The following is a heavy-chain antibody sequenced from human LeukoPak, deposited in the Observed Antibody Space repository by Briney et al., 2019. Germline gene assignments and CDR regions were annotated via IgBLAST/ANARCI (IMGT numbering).Heavy chain of an antibody. CDR2: ISSSGST. CDR3: ARGGYYGSGNDFRFDP. D-gene: IGHD3-10*01. J-gene: IGHJ5*02. CDR1: GDSISSGDYY. V-gene: IGHV4-61*02. Sequence: SETLSLTCTVSGDSISSGDYYWSWIRQPAGKGLEWIGRISSSGSTNYNPSLKSRVTISVDTSKSQFSLKLSSVTPADTAVYYCARGGYYGSGNDFRFDPWGQGTLVTVSS.